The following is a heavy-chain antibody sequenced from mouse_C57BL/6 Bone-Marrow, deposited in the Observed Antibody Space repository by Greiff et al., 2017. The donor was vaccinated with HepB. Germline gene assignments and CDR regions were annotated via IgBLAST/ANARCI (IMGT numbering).Heavy chain of an antibody. CDR3: ARWRGYYYGPWFAY. J-gene: IGHJ3*01. CDR2: IFPGSGST. D-gene: IGHD1-1*01. V-gene: IGHV1-75*01. CDR1: GYTFTDYY. Sequence: QVQLKESGPELVKPGASVKISCKASGYTFTDYYINWVKQRPGQGLEWIGWIFPGSGSTYYNEKFKGKATLTVDKSSSTAYMLLSSLTSEDSAVYFCARWRGYYYGPWFAYWGQGTLVTVSA.